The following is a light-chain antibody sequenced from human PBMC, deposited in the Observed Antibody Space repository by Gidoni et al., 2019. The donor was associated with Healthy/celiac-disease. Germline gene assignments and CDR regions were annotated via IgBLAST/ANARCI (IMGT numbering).Light chain of an antibody. CDR2: AAS. J-gene: IGKJ3*01. CDR1: QGISSY. V-gene: IGKV1-9*01. Sequence: DIQLPQSPSFLSASVGDRVTITCRASQGISSYLAWYQQKPGKAPKLLIYAASTLQSGVPSSISGSGSGTEFTLTISSLQPEDFATYYCQQLNSYPIFTFXPXTKVDIK. CDR3: QQLNSYPIFT.